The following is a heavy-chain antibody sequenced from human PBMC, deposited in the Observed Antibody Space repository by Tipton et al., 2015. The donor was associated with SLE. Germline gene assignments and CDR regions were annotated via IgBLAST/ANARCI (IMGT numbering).Heavy chain of an antibody. D-gene: IGHD2-15*01. CDR2: IDNTGRT. V-gene: IGHV4-59*01. J-gene: IGHJ4*02. Sequence: TLSLTCAVYGGSFSGYYWSWIRQPPGKGLEWIGFIDNTGRTSYNPSVKSRVTISIDTSKNQFSLKLASVTAADTAVYYCARDRMVVNYWGQGTLVSVSS. CDR1: GGSFSGYY. CDR3: ARDRMVVNY.